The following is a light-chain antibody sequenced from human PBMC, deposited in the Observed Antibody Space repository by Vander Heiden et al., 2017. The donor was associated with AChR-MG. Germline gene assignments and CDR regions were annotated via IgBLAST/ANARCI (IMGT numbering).Light chain of an antibody. Sequence: DIQMTQSPSSLSASVGDRVTITCRASQSISNFVNWYQQKPGKAPKVLIYTVSTLQSGVPSRFSGSGSGTDFTLTISRLQPEDFATYYCQQSDSPLWTFGQGTKVEIK. V-gene: IGKV1-39*01. CDR1: QSISNF. J-gene: IGKJ1*01. CDR3: QQSDSPLWT. CDR2: TVS.